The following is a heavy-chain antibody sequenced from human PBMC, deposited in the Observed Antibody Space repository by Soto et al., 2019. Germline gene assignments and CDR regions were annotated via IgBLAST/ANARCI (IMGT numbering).Heavy chain of an antibody. J-gene: IGHJ4*02. CDR1: GDSVTNRIYY. D-gene: IGHD1-26*01. Sequence: SETLSLTCNVSGDSVTNRIYYWSWIRQPPGKRLQWLGYIYHTGTADYNPSLKSRLTMSVDTAKNQFSLHLTSVTAADTAIYYCAREIGARAHRRFFDLCGKGTRVTFCS. CDR3: AREIGARAHRRFFDL. CDR2: IYHTGTA. V-gene: IGHV4-61*01.